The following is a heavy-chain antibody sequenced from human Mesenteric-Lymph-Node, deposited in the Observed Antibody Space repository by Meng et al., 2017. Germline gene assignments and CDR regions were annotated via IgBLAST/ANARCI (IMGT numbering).Heavy chain of an antibody. CDR2: LSGSGETT. V-gene: IGHV3-21*01. CDR3: ARGWSSPDY. D-gene: IGHD6-13*01. J-gene: IGHJ4*02. Sequence: VRLVEVGGGLVKPGGSLRLSCAGSGFTISSYNMIWVRQAPGKGLEWVSALSGSGETTEYADSVKGRFTISRDNAKNSLYLQMNNLRAEDTAVYYCARGWSSPDYWGQGTLVTVSS. CDR1: GFTISSYN.